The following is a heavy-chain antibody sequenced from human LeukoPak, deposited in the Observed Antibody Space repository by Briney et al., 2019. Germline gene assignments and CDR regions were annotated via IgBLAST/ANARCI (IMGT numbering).Heavy chain of an antibody. CDR2: INHSGST. V-gene: IGHV4-34*01. Sequence: PSETLSLTCAVYGGSFSGYYWSWIRQPPGKGLEWIGEINHSGSTNYNPSLKSRATISVDTSKNQFSLKLSSVTAADTAVYYCVRGDAGGATYSYWGQATLVTVSS. CDR1: GGSFSGYY. D-gene: IGHD1-26*01. J-gene: IGHJ4*02. CDR3: VRGDAGGATYSY.